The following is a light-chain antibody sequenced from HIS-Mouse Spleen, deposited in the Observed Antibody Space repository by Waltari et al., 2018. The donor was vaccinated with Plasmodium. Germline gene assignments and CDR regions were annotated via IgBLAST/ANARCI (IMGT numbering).Light chain of an antibody. V-gene: IGKV1-39*01. J-gene: IGKJ1*01. CDR3: QQNYNTWT. CDR2: AAS. Sequence: DIQMTQSPSSLSASVGDRVTIPCRASQSISSYLNWYQQKPGKAPKLLIYAASSLQSGVPSRVSGSGSGTDFTLTISSLQPEDFATYYCQQNYNTWTFGQGTKVEIK. CDR1: QSISSY.